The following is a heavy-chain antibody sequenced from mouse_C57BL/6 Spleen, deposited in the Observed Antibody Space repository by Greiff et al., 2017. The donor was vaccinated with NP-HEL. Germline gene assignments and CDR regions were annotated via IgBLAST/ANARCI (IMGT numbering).Heavy chain of an antibody. V-gene: IGHV1-52*01. Sequence: VQLQQSGAELVRPGSSVKLSCKASGYTFTSYWMHWVKQRPIQGLEWIGNIDPSDSETHYNQKFKDKATLTVDKSSSTAYMQLSSLTSEDSAVYYCARIYGDDEAWFAYWGQGTLVTVSA. CDR2: IDPSDSET. CDR1: GYTFTSYW. CDR3: ARIYGDDEAWFAY. D-gene: IGHD2-2*01. J-gene: IGHJ3*01.